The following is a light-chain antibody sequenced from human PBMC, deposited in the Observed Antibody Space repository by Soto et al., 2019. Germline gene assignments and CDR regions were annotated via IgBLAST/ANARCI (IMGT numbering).Light chain of an antibody. CDR3: QQYYSYPLT. CDR1: QSISSW. V-gene: IGKV1-5*03. J-gene: IGKJ4*01. CDR2: KAS. Sequence: DIQMTQSPSTLSASVGDRVTITCRASQSISSWLAWYQQKPGKAPKLLIYKASSLESGVPSRFSGSGSGTEFTLTISSLQPDDFATYYCQQYYSYPLTFGGGIKVEIK.